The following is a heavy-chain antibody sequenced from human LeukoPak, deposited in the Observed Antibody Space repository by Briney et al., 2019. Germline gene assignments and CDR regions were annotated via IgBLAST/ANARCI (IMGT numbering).Heavy chain of an antibody. CDR3: ARTYVVPAAIANYYYGMDV. Sequence: ASVKVSCKASGFTFTSSAMQWVRQARGQRLEWIGWIVVGSGNTNYAQKFQERVTITRDMSTSTAYMELSSLRSEDTAVYYCARTYVVPAAIANYYYGMDVWGQGTTVTVSS. V-gene: IGHV1-58*02. CDR1: GFTFTSSA. D-gene: IGHD2-2*01. J-gene: IGHJ6*02. CDR2: IVVGSGNT.